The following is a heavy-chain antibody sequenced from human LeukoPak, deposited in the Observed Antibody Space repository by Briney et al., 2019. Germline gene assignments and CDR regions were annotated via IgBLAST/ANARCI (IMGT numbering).Heavy chain of an antibody. Sequence: GGSLRLSCADSGLTFSRYWMHWVRQTPGKGLVWVSCISADGSVTRYADSVKGRFTISRDNTKSTLYLQMHSLRAEDTAVYYCAAAGGDGSRMGFDPWGQGTLVTVSS. CDR1: GLTFSRYW. CDR2: ISADGSVT. CDR3: AAAGGDGSRMGFDP. J-gene: IGHJ5*02. D-gene: IGHD2-15*01. V-gene: IGHV3-74*01.